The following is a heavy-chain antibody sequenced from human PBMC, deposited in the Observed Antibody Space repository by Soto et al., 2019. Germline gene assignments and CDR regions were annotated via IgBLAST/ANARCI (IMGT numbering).Heavy chain of an antibody. D-gene: IGHD6-13*01. J-gene: IGHJ5*02. CDR3: ARAKQQLVLNWFDP. CDR1: GFTFSSYA. V-gene: IGHV3-30-3*01. CDR2: ISYDGINK. Sequence: QVQLVESGGGVVQPGRSLRLSCAASGFTFSSYAMHWVRQAPGKGLEWVAVISYDGINKYYADSVKGRFTISRDNSKNTRYLQMNSLRAEDTAVYYCARAKQQLVLNWFDPWGQGTLVTVSS.